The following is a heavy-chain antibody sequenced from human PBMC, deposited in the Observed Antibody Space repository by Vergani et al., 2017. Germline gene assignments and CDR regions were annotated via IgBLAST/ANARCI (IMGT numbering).Heavy chain of an antibody. CDR1: GFSLSTSGVG. J-gene: IGHJ4*02. V-gene: IGHV2-5*02. D-gene: IGHD3-3*01. Sequence: QITLKESGPTLVKPTQTLTLTRTFSGFSLSTSGVGVGWIRQPPGKALEWLALIYWDDDKRYSPSLKSRLTITKDTSKNQVVLTMTNMDPVDTATYYCAHRRWSGKTLDYWGQGTLVTVSS. CDR3: AHRRWSGKTLDY. CDR2: IYWDDDK.